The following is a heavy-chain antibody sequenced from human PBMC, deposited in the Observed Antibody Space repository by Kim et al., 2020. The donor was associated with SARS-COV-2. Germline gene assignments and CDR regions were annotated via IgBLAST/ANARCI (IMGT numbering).Heavy chain of an antibody. J-gene: IGHJ4*02. V-gene: IGHV3-9*01. Sequence: SVKGRFTISRYNSKISLYLQMNSLRAEDTALYYCAKDSSIAAAGTSYFDYWGQGTLVTVSS. CDR3: AKDSSIAAAGTSYFDY. D-gene: IGHD6-13*01.